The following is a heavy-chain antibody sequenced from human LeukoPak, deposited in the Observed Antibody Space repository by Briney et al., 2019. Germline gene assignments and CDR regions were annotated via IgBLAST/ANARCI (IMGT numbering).Heavy chain of an antibody. D-gene: IGHD1-14*01. J-gene: IGHJ6*02. CDR3: AKAQSAETTFYYSMDV. Sequence: GGSLRLSCEASEFTVSSNYMSWVRQAPGKGLEWVSTISGSGGSTYYADSVKGRFTISRDNSKNTLYLQMTSLRAEDTAVYYCAKAQSAETTFYYSMDVWGQGTTVTVS. V-gene: IGHV3-23*01. CDR1: EFTVSSNY. CDR2: ISGSGGST.